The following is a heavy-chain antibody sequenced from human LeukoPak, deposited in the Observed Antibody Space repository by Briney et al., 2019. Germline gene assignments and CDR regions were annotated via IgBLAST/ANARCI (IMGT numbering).Heavy chain of an antibody. V-gene: IGHV1-3*01. J-gene: IGHJ5*02. Sequence: ASVKVSCKASGYTFTSYAMHWVRQAPGQRLEWMGWINAGNGNTKYSQKFQGRVTITRDTSASTAYMELSSLRSEDTAVYYCARSPRATLNWFDPWGQGTRVTVSS. CDR2: INAGNGNT. D-gene: IGHD6-6*01. CDR3: ARSPRATLNWFDP. CDR1: GYTFTSYA.